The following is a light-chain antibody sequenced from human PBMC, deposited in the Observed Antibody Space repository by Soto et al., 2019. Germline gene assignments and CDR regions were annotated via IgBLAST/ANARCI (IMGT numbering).Light chain of an antibody. CDR1: SSDVGGYNY. CDR3: SSYTSSSTLGVV. J-gene: IGLJ2*01. V-gene: IGLV2-14*01. CDR2: EVS. Sequence: QSALTQPASVSGSPGQSITISCTGTSSDVGGYNYVSWYQQHPGKAPKLMIYEVSNRPSGVSNRFSGSKSGNTASLTISGLQAEDEADYDCSSYTSSSTLGVVFGGGTQLTVL.